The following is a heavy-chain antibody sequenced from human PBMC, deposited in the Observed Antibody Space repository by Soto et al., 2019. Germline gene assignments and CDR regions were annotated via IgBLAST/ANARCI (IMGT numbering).Heavy chain of an antibody. J-gene: IGHJ5*02. CDR3: AREAQRWEPTPRSCWFDP. V-gene: IGHV1-3*01. Sequence: GASVKVSCKASGYTFTSYAMHWVRQAPGQRLEWMGWINAGNGNTKYSQKFQGRVTITRDTSASTAYMELSSLRSEDTAVYYCAREAQRWEPTPRSCWFDPWGQGTLVTVSS. CDR1: GYTFTSYA. CDR2: INAGNGNT. D-gene: IGHD1-26*01.